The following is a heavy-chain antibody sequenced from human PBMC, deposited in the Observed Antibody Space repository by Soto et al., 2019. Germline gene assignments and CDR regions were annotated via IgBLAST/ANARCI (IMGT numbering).Heavy chain of an antibody. J-gene: IGHJ4*02. V-gene: IGHV1-24*01. Sequence: ASVKVSCKVSGYTLTELSMHWVRQAPGKGLEWMGGFDPEDGETIYAQKFQGRVTMTEDTSTNTAYMELSSLRSEDTAVYYCANATTGQYSSGWYVDYWGQGTPVTVS. CDR2: FDPEDGET. D-gene: IGHD6-19*01. CDR3: ANATTGQYSSGWYVDY. CDR1: GYTLTELS.